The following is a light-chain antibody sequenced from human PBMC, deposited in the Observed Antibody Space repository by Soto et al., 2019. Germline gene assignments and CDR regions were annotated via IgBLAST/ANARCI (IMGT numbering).Light chain of an antibody. V-gene: IGLV2-14*01. Sequence: QSALTQPAAVSGSPGQSITISCTGTYSDVGGSNYVSWYQQHPGKAPKLMIYEVTNRPSGGSNRFSGSKSGNTASLTISGLPAEDEADYYCTSYTSTICYVVFGGGTKVTVL. CDR3: TSYTSTICYVV. CDR1: YSDVGGSNY. CDR2: EVT. J-gene: IGLJ2*01.